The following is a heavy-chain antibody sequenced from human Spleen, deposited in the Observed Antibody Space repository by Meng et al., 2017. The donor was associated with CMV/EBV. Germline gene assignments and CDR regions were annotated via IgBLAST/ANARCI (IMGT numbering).Heavy chain of an antibody. D-gene: IGHD5-18*01. CDR2: LYISGKT. CDR3: ATSSTAPGNL. V-gene: IGHV3-53*01. J-gene: IGHJ5*02. Sequence: LRLSCAASGFTVSNTFMSWVRQAPGKGLEWISVLYISGKTEYTDSAKGRFIISRDNFRNTLFLQMDALRVEDTAVYYCATSSTAPGNLWGQGTLVTVSS. CDR1: GFTVSNTF.